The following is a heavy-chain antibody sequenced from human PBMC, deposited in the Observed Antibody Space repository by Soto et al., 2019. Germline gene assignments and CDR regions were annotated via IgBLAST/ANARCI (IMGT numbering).Heavy chain of an antibody. V-gene: IGHV1-69*06. J-gene: IGHJ4*02. D-gene: IGHD3-10*01. CDR2: IVPVFGRV. CDR1: GDTFTKYA. Sequence: QVHLVQSGAEVRKPGSSVRVSCKASGDTFTKYAISWLRQAPGQGLEWMGGIVPVFGRVTYAQRFQDRVSIIADKSTATSYLEVTSLTADDTAVYYCAGVASGSTWDYFDYWGQGTLVTVSS. CDR3: AGVASGSTWDYFDY.